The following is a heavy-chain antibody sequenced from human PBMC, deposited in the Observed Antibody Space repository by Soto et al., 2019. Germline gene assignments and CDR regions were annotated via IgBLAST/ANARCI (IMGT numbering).Heavy chain of an antibody. CDR2: IYSGGTT. CDR1: GFSVSINY. CDR3: AGDSTDGDFVDAFDV. D-gene: IGHD4-17*01. J-gene: IGHJ3*01. V-gene: IGHV3-66*01. Sequence: ELQLVESGGGLVQPGGSLRLSCAASGFSVSINYVNWVRQAPGKGLELVSVIYSGGTTHYADSVQGRFTISRDASKNTLYLQMNSLRVEDTSVYYCAGDSTDGDFVDAFDVWGQGTMVTVSS.